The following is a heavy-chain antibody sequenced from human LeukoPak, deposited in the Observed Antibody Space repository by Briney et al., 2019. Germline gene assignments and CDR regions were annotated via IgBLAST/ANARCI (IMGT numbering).Heavy chain of an antibody. D-gene: IGHD1-26*01. CDR2: ISYDGSIK. CDR3: ARLSGSFLDY. Sequence: PGRSLRLSCAASGFTFSTYGMHWVRQAPGKGLEWVAVISYDGSIKYYADSVKGRFTISRDNSKNTLYLQMNSLRAEDTAVYYCARLSGSFLDYWGQGTLVTVSS. V-gene: IGHV3-30*03. CDR1: GFTFSTYG. J-gene: IGHJ4*02.